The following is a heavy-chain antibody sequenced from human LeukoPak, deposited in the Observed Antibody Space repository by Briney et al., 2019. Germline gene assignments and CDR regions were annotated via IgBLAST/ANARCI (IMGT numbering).Heavy chain of an antibody. CDR2: INHSGST. D-gene: IGHD2-15*01. Sequence: SETLSLTCAVYGGSFSGYYWSWIRQPPGKGPEWIGEINHSGSTNYNPSLKSRVTISVDTSKNQFSLKLSSVTAADTAVYYCARVVVAADYWGQGTMVTVSS. V-gene: IGHV4-34*01. CDR3: ARVVVAADY. CDR1: GGSFSGYY. J-gene: IGHJ3*01.